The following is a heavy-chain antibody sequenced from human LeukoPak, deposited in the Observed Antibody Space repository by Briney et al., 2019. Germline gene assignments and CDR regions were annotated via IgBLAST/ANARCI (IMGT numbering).Heavy chain of an antibody. D-gene: IGHD5-24*01. Sequence: SVKVSCKASGCTFSSYAISWVRQAPGQGLEWMGGIIPIFGTANYAQKFQGRVTITTDESTSTAYMELSSLRSEDTAVYYCAGEPDGYNYPNWFDPWGQGTLVTVSS. CDR3: AGEPDGYNYPNWFDP. CDR1: GCTFSSYA. J-gene: IGHJ5*02. V-gene: IGHV1-69*05. CDR2: IIPIFGTA.